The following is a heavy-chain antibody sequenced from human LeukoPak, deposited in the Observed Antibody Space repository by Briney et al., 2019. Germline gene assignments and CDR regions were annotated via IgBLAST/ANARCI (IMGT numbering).Heavy chain of an antibody. Sequence: PGGSLRLSCEASGITFSSYSMNWVRQAPGKGPEWVSYISGSSSTIYYADSVKGRFTISRDNAKNSLFLQMNSLRAEDTAVYYCARGHCSGGSCYSGGHYMDVWGKGTTVTVSS. CDR1: GITFSSYS. CDR2: ISGSSSTI. V-gene: IGHV3-48*01. J-gene: IGHJ6*03. D-gene: IGHD2-15*01. CDR3: ARGHCSGGSCYSGGHYMDV.